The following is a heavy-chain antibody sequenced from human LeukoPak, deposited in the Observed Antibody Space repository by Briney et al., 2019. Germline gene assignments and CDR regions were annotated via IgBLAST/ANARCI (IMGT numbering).Heavy chain of an antibody. CDR2: ISYDGSNK. V-gene: IGHV3-30*04. CDR3: ARDSPPDY. CDR1: GFTFSSYA. Sequence: PGGSLRLSCAASGFTFSSYAMNWVRQAPGKGLEWVAVISYDGSNKYYADSVKGRFTISRDNAENSLYLQMNSLRAEDTAVYYCARDSPPDYWGQGTLVTVSS. J-gene: IGHJ4*02.